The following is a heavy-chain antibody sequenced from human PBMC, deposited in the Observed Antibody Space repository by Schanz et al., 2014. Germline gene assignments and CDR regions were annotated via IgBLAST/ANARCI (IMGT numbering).Heavy chain of an antibody. CDR3: ARSPNNNDFWSGYTLRADYDSYMDV. D-gene: IGHD3-3*01. CDR2: MSGSGSTA. Sequence: DVQLVDSGGGLVQPGGSLRLSCAASGFTVSNSYIHWVRQAPGKGLEWVSGMSGSGSTADYADSVKGRFTISRDNAKNSLYLQMNSLRAEDTAVYYCARSPNNNDFWSGYTLRADYDSYMDVWGKGTTVTVS. CDR1: GFTVSNSY. V-gene: IGHV3-48*04. J-gene: IGHJ6*03.